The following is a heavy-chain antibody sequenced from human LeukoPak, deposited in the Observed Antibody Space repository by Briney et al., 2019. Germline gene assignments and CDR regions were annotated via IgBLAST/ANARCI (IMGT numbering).Heavy chain of an antibody. V-gene: IGHV1-24*01. Sequence: ASVKVSCKVSGYTLTELSMHWVRQAPGKGLEWMGGFDPEDGETIYAQKFQGRVTMTEDTSTDTAYMELSSLRAEDTALYYCAAGDRNGWYFDYWGQGTLVTVSS. CDR1: GYTLTELS. J-gene: IGHJ4*02. CDR3: AAGDRNGWYFDY. D-gene: IGHD6-19*01. CDR2: FDPEDGET.